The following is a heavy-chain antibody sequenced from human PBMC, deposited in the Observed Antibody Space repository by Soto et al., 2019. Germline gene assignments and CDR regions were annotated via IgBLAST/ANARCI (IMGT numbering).Heavy chain of an antibody. D-gene: IGHD1-7*01. CDR1: GGSFTEAY. V-gene: IGHV4-34*12. J-gene: IGHJ6*02. Sequence: QVHLQQWGAGLLKPSGTLSLTCAVSGGSFTEAYWTWVRQSPGRGLEWIGEVFHAGNTNYNPSLKSRDTLSLDTAKNQFSLRLTSVTAADSAVYYCARAPRELLAEGPLFLYYYYGFDVWGQGTTVIVSS. CDR3: ARAPRELLAEGPLFLYYYYGFDV. CDR2: VFHAGNT.